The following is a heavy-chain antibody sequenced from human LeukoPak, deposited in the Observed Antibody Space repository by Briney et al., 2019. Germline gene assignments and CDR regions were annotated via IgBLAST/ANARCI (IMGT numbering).Heavy chain of an antibody. V-gene: IGHV3-23*01. CDR1: GFTFSNHA. D-gene: IGHD2-2*01. CDR3: ARDIVVVPATRGGWFDP. J-gene: IGHJ5*02. CDR2: ISGAGGST. Sequence: PGGSLRLSCETSGFTFSNHAMSWVRQAPGKGLEWISAISGAGGSTFYAGSVKGRFTISRDNSKNTLYLQMNSLRAEDTAIYYCARDIVVVPATRGGWFDPWGQGTLVTVSS.